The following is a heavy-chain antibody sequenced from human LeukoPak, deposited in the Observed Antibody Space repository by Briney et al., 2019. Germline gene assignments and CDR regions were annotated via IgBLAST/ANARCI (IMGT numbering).Heavy chain of an antibody. CDR1: GGSISSGDYS. J-gene: IGHJ4*02. D-gene: IGHD6-13*01. V-gene: IGHV4-30-2*01. CDR2: IYHSGST. CDR3: ASAERIAAAGYPYFGY. Sequence: KPSETLSLTCTVSGGSISSGDYSWSWIRQPPGKGLEWIGYIYHSGSTYYNPSLKSRVTISVDRSKNQFSLSLSSVTAADTAIYYCASAERIAAAGYPYFGYWGQGALVTVSS.